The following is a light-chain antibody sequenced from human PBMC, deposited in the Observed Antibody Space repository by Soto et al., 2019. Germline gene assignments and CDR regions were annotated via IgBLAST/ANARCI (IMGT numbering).Light chain of an antibody. CDR3: SSFTSRSSLI. CDR1: MRDIGAYNL. V-gene: IGLV2-14*01. J-gene: IGLJ2*01. CDR2: EVR. Sequence: QSVLTQPASVSGSPGQSSTSFCAVTMRDIGAYNLVSWYQQHPGRAPQLVIYEVRNRPSGSYFRFSGSKSGNTASLTISGLQAEDEDDYYCSSFTSRSSLIFGGGTKLTVL.